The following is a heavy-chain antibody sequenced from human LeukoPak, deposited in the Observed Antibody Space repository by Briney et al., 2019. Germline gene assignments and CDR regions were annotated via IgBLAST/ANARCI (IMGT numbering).Heavy chain of an antibody. CDR3: AKDTSGWYMTFDY. CDR1: GLTLSYYV. D-gene: IGHD6-19*01. Sequence: GKSLRHSCAASGLTLSYYVMQWVRQAPGKGLEWVEGISYDGSNKDFPDSVQGRFTITRDNSKNTLYLQMNSLRAADTAVYVCAKDTSGWYMTFDYGGQRTLVT. CDR2: ISYDGSNK. J-gene: IGHJ4*02. V-gene: IGHV3-30*18.